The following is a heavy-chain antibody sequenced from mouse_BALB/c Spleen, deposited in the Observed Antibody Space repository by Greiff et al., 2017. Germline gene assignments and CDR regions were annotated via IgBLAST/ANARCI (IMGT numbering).Heavy chain of an antibody. D-gene: IGHD2-2*01. J-gene: IGHJ2*01. V-gene: IGHV1-84*02. CDR2: IYPGSGDT. CDR1: GYTFTDYY. CDR3: ARGRLWLPFDY. Sequence: QVHVKQSGPELVKPGASVKISCKASGYTFTDYYINWVKQKPGQGLEWIGWIYPGSGDTKYNEKFKGKATLTVDTSSSTAYMQLSSLTSEDTAVYFCARGRLWLPFDYWGQGTTLTVSS.